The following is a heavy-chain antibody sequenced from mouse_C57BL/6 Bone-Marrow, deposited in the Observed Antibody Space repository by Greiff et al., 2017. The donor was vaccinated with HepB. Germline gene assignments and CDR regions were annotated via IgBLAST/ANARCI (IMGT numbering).Heavy chain of an antibody. CDR1: GFNIKDDD. CDR2: IDPENGDT. J-gene: IGHJ4*01. Sequence: DVKLQESGAELVGPGASVKLSCTASGFNIKDDDMHWVKQRPEQGLEWIGWIDPENGDTEYASKFQGKAPITADTSSNTAYMQLSSLTSEDTAVYYCTRRIGMDYWGQGTSVTVSS. V-gene: IGHV14-4*01. CDR3: TRRIGMDY.